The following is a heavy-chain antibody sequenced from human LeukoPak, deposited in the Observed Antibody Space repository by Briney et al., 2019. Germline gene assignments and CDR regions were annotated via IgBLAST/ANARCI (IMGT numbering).Heavy chain of an antibody. V-gene: IGHV3-23*01. CDR1: GFTFSSYG. D-gene: IGHD2-2*01. CDR3: ARRYCSTTSCLFDY. CDR2: ISGSGGST. Sequence: GGTLGLSCAASGFTFSSYGMSWVRQAPGKGLEWVSAISGSGGSTYYADSVKGRFTISRDNSKNTLYLQMNSLRAEDSAVYYCARRYCSTTSCLFDYWGQGTLVTVSS. J-gene: IGHJ4*02.